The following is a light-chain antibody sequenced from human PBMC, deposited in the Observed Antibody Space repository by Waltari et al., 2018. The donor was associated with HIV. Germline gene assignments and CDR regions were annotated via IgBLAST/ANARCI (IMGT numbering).Light chain of an antibody. CDR2: RDT. CDR1: ALPKRY. Sequence: SYELTQPPSVSVSPGQTARVTCSGDALPKRYAYWYQQRPGQAPVLLIFRDTERPSGIPELFSSSRSGTTFPLTIRAVQAADEADYSCQSTDSCVVYFVFGGCTTLTVL. CDR3: QSTDSCVVYFV. V-gene: IGLV3-25*03. J-gene: IGLJ3*02.